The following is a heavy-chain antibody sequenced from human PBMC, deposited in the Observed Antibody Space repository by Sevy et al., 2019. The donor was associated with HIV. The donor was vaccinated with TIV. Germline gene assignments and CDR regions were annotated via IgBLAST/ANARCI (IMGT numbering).Heavy chain of an antibody. CDR1: GFTFSSYW. CDR2: INSDGSST. J-gene: IGHJ4*02. V-gene: IGHV3-74*01. CDR3: ARDLNFNYYDSSGYFDY. Sequence: GGSLRLSCAASGFTFSSYWMHWVRQAPGKGLVWVSRINSDGSSTSYADSVKGRFTISRDNAKNTLYLKMNSLRAEDTAVYYCARDLNFNYYDSSGYFDYWGQGTLVTVSS. D-gene: IGHD3-22*01.